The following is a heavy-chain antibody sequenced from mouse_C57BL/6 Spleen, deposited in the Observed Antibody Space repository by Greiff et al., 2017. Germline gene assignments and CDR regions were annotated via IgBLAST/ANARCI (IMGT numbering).Heavy chain of an antibody. Sequence: QVQLQQSGAELARPGASVTLSCKASGYTFTDYEMHWVKQTPVHGLEWIGAIDPETGGTAYNQKFKGKAILTADKSSSTAHMELRSLTSEDSAVYYCTRGGYWGQGTLVTVSA. CDR1: GYTFTDYE. CDR3: TRGGY. CDR2: IDPETGGT. V-gene: IGHV1-15*01. J-gene: IGHJ3*01.